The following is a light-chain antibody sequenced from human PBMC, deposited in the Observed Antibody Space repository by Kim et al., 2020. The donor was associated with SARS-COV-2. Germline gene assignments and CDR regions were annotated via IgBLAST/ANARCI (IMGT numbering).Light chain of an antibody. J-gene: IGLJ3*02. CDR2: QDS. Sequence: SYELTQPPSVSVSPGQTASITCSGDKLGDKYACWYQQKPGQSPVLVIYQDSKRLSGIPERFSGSNSGNTATLTISGTQAMDEADYYCQAWDSSTAWVFGGGTKLTVL. CDR1: KLGDKY. CDR3: QAWDSSTAWV. V-gene: IGLV3-1*01.